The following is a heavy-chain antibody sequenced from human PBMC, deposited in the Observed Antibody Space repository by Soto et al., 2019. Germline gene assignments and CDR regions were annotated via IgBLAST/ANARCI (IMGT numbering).Heavy chain of an antibody. CDR1: GYSFAGYW. CDR3: ARQIYDSDTGPNFQYYFES. V-gene: IGHV5-10-1*01. CDR2: IDPSDSQT. D-gene: IGHD3-22*01. Sequence: GESLRISCKGSGYSFAGYWITWVRQKPGKGLEWMGRIDPSDSQTYYSPSFRGHVTISATKSITTVFLQWSSLRASDTAMYYCARQIYDSDTGPNFQYYFESWGQGTPVTVSS. J-gene: IGHJ4*02.